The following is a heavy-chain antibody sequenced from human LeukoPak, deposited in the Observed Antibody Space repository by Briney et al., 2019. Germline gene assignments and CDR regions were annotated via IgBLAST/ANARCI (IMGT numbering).Heavy chain of an antibody. CDR2: IYYSGSI. CDR1: GGSISNTDYY. Sequence: SETLSLTCTVSGGSISNTDYYWSWIRQPPGKGLEWIGYIYYSGSINYNPSLKSRVTISLDASKNQFSLKLSSVTAADTAFYYCARHLSGYGTFDYWGQGTLVTVSS. V-gene: IGHV4-61*05. J-gene: IGHJ4*02. CDR3: ARHLSGYGTFDY. D-gene: IGHD1-1*01.